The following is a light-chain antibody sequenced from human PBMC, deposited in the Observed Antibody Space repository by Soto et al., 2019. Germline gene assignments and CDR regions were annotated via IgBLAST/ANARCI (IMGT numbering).Light chain of an antibody. CDR1: QSVSSSY. Sequence: EILLTQSPSTLSLSPGERVTLSCRASQSVSSSYLAWYQQKPGQAPRLLIYGASSRATGIPDRFSGSGSGTDFTLTISRLEPEDFAVYYCQQYGSSPLSFGGGTKVDIK. CDR2: GAS. CDR3: QQYGSSPLS. V-gene: IGKV3-20*01. J-gene: IGKJ4*01.